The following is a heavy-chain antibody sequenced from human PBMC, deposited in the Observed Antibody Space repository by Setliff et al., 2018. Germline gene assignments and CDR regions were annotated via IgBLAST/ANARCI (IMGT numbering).Heavy chain of an antibody. J-gene: IGHJ6*03. CDR2: MNPNGGNT. CDR1: GYTFTSYD. Sequence: ASVKVSCKASGYTFTSYDINWVRQATGQGLEWMGWMNPNGGNTGYAQKFQGRVTITRNTSISTAYMELSSLRSEDTAVYYCARVKVIVGATPRTYYMDVWGKGTTVTSP. V-gene: IGHV1-8*03. CDR3: ARVKVIVGATPRTYYMDV. D-gene: IGHD1-26*01.